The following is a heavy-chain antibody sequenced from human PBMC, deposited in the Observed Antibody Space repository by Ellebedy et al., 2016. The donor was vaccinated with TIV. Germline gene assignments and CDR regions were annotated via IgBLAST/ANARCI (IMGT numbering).Heavy chain of an antibody. CDR3: AKGRDEYRSTSFDY. J-gene: IGHJ4*02. V-gene: IGHV3-30*18. CDR2: ISHDGSVR. CDR1: GFIFSHYG. Sequence: GGSLRLXXAASGFIFSHYGMQWVRQAPGKGLEWVAVISHDGSVRLYADSVKGRLTISRDNSRYTLYLQMNNLRAEDSAVYYCAKGRDEYRSTSFDYWGQGTLVTVSS. D-gene: IGHD6-6*01.